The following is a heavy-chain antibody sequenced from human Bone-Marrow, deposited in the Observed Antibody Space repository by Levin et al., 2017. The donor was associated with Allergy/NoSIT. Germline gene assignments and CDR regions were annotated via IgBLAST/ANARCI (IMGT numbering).Heavy chain of an antibody. J-gene: IGHJ4*02. CDR3: AHAPSQWELFDY. D-gene: IGHD1-26*01. CDR2: IYWDDDK. CDR1: GFSLSTSGVG. V-gene: IGHV2-5*02. Sequence: ESGPTLVKPTQTLTLTCTFSGFSLSTSGVGVGWIRQPPGKALEWLALIYWDDDKRYSSSLKSRLTITKDTSKNQVVLTMTNMDPVDTATYYCAHAPSQWELFDYWGQGTLVTVSS.